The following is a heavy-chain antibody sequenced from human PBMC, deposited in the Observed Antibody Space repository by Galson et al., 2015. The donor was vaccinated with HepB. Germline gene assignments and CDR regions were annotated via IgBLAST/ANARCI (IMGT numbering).Heavy chain of an antibody. D-gene: IGHD5/OR15-5a*01. CDR3: ARGQIKSGSVSGKWFDP. J-gene: IGHJ5*02. Sequence: SLRLSCAASGFSVSSNYMSWVRQAPGKGLEWVTGIQSDGETNYADSVKGRFTISRDISKNTLYLQMNSLRPEDTAVYYCARGQIKSGSVSGKWFDPWGQGTLVTVSS. CDR1: GFSVSSNY. CDR2: IQSDGET. V-gene: IGHV3-66*02.